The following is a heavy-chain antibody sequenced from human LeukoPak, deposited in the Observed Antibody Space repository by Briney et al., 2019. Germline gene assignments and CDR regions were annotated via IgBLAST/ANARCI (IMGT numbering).Heavy chain of an antibody. CDR2: IYYSGST. D-gene: IGHD3-9*01. CDR1: GGSISIYY. V-gene: IGHV4-59*01. J-gene: IGHJ4*02. Sequence: SETLSLTCTVSGGSISIYYWSGIRQPPGKGLEWIGYIYYSGSTKYNPSLKSRVTISVDTSKNQFSLKLSSVTAADTAVYYCARGLDDILTGYYEDYWGQGTLVTVSS. CDR3: ARGLDDILTGYYEDY.